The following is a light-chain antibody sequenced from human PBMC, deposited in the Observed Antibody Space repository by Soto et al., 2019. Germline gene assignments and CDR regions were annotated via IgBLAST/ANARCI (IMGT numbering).Light chain of an antibody. CDR3: TSYTSRNTYV. V-gene: IGLV2-14*01. CDR1: SSDVGGYNY. Sequence: QSVLTQPASVSASPGQSITISCTGTSSDVGGYNYVSWYQQHPGKAPKLIIYEVNNRPSGVSNRFSGSKSGNTASLTISGLQPEDEADYYCTSYTSRNTYVFGSGTKVTVL. CDR2: EVN. J-gene: IGLJ1*01.